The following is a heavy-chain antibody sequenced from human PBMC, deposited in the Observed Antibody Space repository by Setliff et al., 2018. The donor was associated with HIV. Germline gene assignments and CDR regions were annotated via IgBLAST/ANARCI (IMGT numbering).Heavy chain of an antibody. J-gene: IGHJ6*02. CDR2: INAGNGNT. CDR1: GYTFTTYA. Sequence: ASVKVSFKASGYTFTTYAMHWVRLAPGQRLEWMGWINAGNGNTKYSQRFQGRVIITRDTSASTAYMELSSLRSEDTAVYYCARTREAVMYYYYGMDVWGQGTTVTVSS. CDR3: ARTREAVMYYYYGMDV. D-gene: IGHD3-16*01. V-gene: IGHV1-3*01.